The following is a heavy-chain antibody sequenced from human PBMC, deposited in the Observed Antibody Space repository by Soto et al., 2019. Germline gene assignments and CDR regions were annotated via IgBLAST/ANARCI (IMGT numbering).Heavy chain of an antibody. Sequence: SETLSLTCTVSGGSISSNYWTWIRQPPGKGLEWIGYVYNSGSTNYNPSLKSRVTISEDTSKSQFSLKVNSMTAADTAVYYCARYRREAVAGYTLDNWGQGILVTVPQ. J-gene: IGHJ4*02. CDR3: ARYRREAVAGYTLDN. V-gene: IGHV4-59*01. CDR2: VYNSGST. D-gene: IGHD6-13*01. CDR1: GGSISSNY.